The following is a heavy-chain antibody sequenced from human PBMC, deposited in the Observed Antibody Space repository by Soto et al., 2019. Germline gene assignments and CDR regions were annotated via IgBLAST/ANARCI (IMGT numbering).Heavy chain of an antibody. J-gene: IGHJ6*02. CDR1: GGSISSSSYY. CDR2: IYYSGST. D-gene: IGHD1-26*01. CDR3: ARGSGATTTYYYYGMDV. Sequence: SETLSLTCTGSGGSISSSSYYWGWIRQPPGKGLEWIGSIYYSGSTYYNPSLKSRVTISVDTSKNQFSLKLSSVTAADTAVYYCARGSGATTTYYYYGMDVWGQGTTVTVSS. V-gene: IGHV4-39*01.